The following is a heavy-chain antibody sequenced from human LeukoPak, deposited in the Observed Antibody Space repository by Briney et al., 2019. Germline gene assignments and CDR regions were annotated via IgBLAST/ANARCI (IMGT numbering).Heavy chain of an antibody. CDR1: GFTFSSYG. Sequence: GGSLRLSCAASGFTFSSYGMHWARQAPGKGLEWVAVIWYDGSNKYYADSVKGRFTISRDNSKNTLYLQMNSLRAEDTAVYYCAKSLIRLGYSIDYWGQGTLVTVSS. V-gene: IGHV3-33*06. CDR3: AKSLIRLGYSIDY. D-gene: IGHD2-15*01. CDR2: IWYDGSNK. J-gene: IGHJ4*02.